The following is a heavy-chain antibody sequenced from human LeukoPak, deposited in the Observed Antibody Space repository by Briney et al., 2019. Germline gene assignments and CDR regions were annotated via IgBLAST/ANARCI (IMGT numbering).Heavy chain of an antibody. CDR1: GFTFSNYA. Sequence: PGGSLRLSCAASGFTFSNYAMSWFRRAPGKGLEWVSSIGGSSGSTYYADSVKGRFTISRENSKNTLYLQMNSLRAEDTAVYYCARDGGSAWFLDYWGQGTLVTVSS. CDR3: ARDGGSAWFLDY. J-gene: IGHJ4*02. D-gene: IGHD6-19*01. V-gene: IGHV3-23*01. CDR2: IGGSSGST.